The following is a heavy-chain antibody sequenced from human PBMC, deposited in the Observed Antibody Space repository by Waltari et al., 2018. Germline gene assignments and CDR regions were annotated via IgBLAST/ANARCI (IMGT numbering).Heavy chain of an antibody. CDR2: IKEDGTDT. D-gene: IGHD3-3*02. J-gene: IGHJ3*02. CDR1: FFPFSIYW. Sequence: ELPLVVSGGCLVQPGGSLILSCSASFFPFSIYWWTWVRQAQGEGLEWVANIKEDGTDTYYVDSVKGRFTISKDNAENSLYLQMNSLRVEDTAIYYCARSQRHSFEICGQGTMVTVSS. CDR3: ARSQRHSFEI. V-gene: IGHV3-7*03.